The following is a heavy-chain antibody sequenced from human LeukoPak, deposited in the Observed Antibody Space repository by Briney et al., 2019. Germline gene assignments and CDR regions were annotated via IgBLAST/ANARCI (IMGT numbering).Heavy chain of an antibody. J-gene: IGHJ4*02. V-gene: IGHV4-39*07. CDR2: IYYSGST. CDR3: ARDSGTWIPNYYFDY. Sequence: SETLSLTCTVSGGSISSSSYYWGWIRQPPGKGLEWIGSIYYSGSTYYNPSLKSRVTISVDTSKNQFSLKLSSVTAADTAVYYCARDSGTWIPNYYFDYWGQGTQVTVSS. D-gene: IGHD5-18*01. CDR1: GGSISSSSYY.